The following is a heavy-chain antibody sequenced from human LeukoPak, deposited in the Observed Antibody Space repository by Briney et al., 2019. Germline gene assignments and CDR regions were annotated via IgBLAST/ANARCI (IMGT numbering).Heavy chain of an antibody. J-gene: IGHJ4*02. CDR3: AREYSSSWYRRGSDY. Sequence: PGGSLRLSCAASGFTFSSYSMNWVRQAPGKGLEWVSSISSSSSYIYYADSVKGRFTISRDNAKNSLYLQMNSLRAEDTAVYYCAREYSSSWYRRGSDYWGQGTLVTVSS. CDR1: GFTFSSYS. CDR2: ISSSSSYI. V-gene: IGHV3-21*01. D-gene: IGHD6-13*01.